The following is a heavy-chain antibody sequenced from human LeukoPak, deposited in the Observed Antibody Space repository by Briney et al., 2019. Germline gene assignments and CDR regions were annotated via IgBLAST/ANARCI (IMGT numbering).Heavy chain of an antibody. Sequence: ASVKVSCKASGGTFSSYAISWVRQAPGQGLEWMGGIIPTFGTANYALKFQGRVTMTTDRSTNTVYMELRSLRSDDTAVYYCARDRPVMITFGGVIIAAYWGQGTLVSVSS. CDR3: ARDRPVMITFGGVIIAAY. D-gene: IGHD3-16*02. J-gene: IGHJ4*02. CDR2: IIPTFGTA. V-gene: IGHV1-69*05. CDR1: GGTFSSYA.